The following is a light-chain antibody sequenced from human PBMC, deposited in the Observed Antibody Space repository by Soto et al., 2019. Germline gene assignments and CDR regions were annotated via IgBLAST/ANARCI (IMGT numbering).Light chain of an antibody. Sequence: EIVLTQSPVTLSLSPGERATLSCRASQSVSRYLAWYQQKPDQAPRLLIYDAFNRATGIPARFSGSGSGTDFTLTISSVQPEDFATYFCQHTYRTPWTFGQGTKVDIK. CDR3: QHTYRTPWT. CDR2: DAF. J-gene: IGKJ1*01. V-gene: IGKV3-11*01. CDR1: QSVSRY.